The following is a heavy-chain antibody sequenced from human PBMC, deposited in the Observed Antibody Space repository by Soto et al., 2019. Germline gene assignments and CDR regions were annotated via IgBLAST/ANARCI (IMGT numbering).Heavy chain of an antibody. Sequence: VXXSCKASGYTFTSYGISWVRQAPGQGLEWMGWISAXNGNTNYAQKLQGRVTMTTDTSTSTAYMELRSLRSDDTAVYYCASGADGDYWGQGTLVTVSS. V-gene: IGHV1-18*01. J-gene: IGHJ4*02. D-gene: IGHD3-10*01. CDR1: GYTFTSYG. CDR2: ISAXNGNT. CDR3: ASGADGDY.